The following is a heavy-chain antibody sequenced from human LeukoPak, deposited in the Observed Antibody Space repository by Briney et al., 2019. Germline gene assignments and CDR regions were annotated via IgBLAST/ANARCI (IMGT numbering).Heavy chain of an antibody. D-gene: IGHD3-10*01. CDR2: LNWNGVST. CDR1: GFNFDDYG. J-gene: IGHJ4*02. V-gene: IGHV3-20*04. CDR3: ARDRGWFGATDY. Sequence: GGSLRLSCAASGFNFDDYGMSWVRQAPGKGLEWVSGLNWNGVSTGYADSVKGRFTISRDNAKNSLYLQTNSLRADDTALYYCARDRGWFGATDYWGQGALVTVSS.